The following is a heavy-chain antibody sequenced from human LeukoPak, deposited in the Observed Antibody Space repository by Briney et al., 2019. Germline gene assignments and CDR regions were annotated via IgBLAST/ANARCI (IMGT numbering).Heavy chain of an antibody. CDR3: AKDGSQEEGIDY. Sequence: GGSLRLSCAASGFTFDDYAMHWVRQAPGKGLEWVSGISWNSGSIGYADSVKGRFTISRDNAKNSLYLQMNSLRAEDTALYYCAKDGSQEEGIDYWGQGTLVTVSS. CDR1: GFTFDDYA. V-gene: IGHV3-9*01. J-gene: IGHJ4*02. CDR2: ISWNSGSI.